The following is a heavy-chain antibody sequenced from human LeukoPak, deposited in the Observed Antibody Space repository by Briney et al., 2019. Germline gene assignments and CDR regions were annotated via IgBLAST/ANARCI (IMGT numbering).Heavy chain of an antibody. V-gene: IGHV1-2*02. J-gene: IGHJ5*02. CDR3: ARGWEVVPAAIGWGNWFDP. CDR2: INPNSGGT. CDR1: GYTFTGYY. Sequence: ASVKVSCEASGYTFTGYYMHWVRQAPGQGLEWMGWINPNSGGTNYAQKFQGRVTMTRDTSISTAYMELSRLRSDDTAMYYCARGWEVVPAAIGWGNWFDPWGQGTLVTVSS. D-gene: IGHD2-2*02.